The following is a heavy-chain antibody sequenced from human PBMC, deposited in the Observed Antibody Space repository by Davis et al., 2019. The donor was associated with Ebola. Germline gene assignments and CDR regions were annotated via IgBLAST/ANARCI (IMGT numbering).Heavy chain of an antibody. J-gene: IGHJ6*02. CDR2: IYHSGST. V-gene: IGHV4-30-2*02. CDR1: GGSISSGGYS. Sequence: MPSETLSLTCAVSGGSISSGGYSWSWIRQPPGKGLEWIGYIYHSGSTNYNPSLKSRVTISVDTSKNQFSLKLSSVTAADTAVYYCARHHQSGYSYGYLAGYYYGMDVWGQGTTVTVSS. CDR3: ARHHQSGYSYGYLAGYYYGMDV. D-gene: IGHD5-18*01.